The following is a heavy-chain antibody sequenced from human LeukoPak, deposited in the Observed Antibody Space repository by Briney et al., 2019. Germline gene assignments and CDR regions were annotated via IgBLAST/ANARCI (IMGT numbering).Heavy chain of an antibody. D-gene: IGHD3-10*01. V-gene: IGHV4-59*11. J-gene: IGHJ5*02. CDR3: ARGQRDTLVRGVLTYNWFDP. Sequence: PSETLSLTCTVSGGSISSHYWSWIRQPPGKGLEWIAYIYYTGSTNYNPSLKSRVTISVDTSKNQFSLNLSSVTAADTTVHYCARGQRDTLVRGVLTYNWFDPWGQGTLVTVSS. CDR2: IYYTGST. CDR1: GGSISSHY.